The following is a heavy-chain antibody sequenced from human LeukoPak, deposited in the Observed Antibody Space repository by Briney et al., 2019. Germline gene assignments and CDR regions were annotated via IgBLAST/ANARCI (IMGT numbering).Heavy chain of an antibody. V-gene: IGHV4-39*01. CDR3: ARGGYGDYANVFDI. Sequence: PSETLSLTCTVSGGSISSSSYYWGWIPQPQGQGLEWIGSIYYSGSTYFNPSLKSRVTISVDTSKNQFSLKLSSVTAADTAVYYCARGGYGDYANVFDIWGQGTMVTVSS. CDR1: GGSISSSSYY. J-gene: IGHJ3*02. CDR2: IYYSGST. D-gene: IGHD4-17*01.